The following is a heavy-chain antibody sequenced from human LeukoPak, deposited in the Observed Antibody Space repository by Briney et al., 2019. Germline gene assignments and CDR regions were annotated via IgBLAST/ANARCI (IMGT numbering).Heavy chain of an antibody. Sequence: GGSLRLSCAASGFTFSNTWMSWVRQAPGKGLEWVGRIQSKTDGGTTEYAAPVKGRFTISRDDSKTTLYLQMNSLKTEDTAVYYCATLTVRGVINIWGQGTLVTVSS. J-gene: IGHJ4*02. CDR1: GFTFSNTW. D-gene: IGHD3-10*01. CDR2: IQSKTDGGTT. V-gene: IGHV3-15*01. CDR3: ATLTVRGVINI.